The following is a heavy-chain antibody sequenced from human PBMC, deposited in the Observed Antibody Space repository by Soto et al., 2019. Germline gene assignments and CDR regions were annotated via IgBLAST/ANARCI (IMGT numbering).Heavy chain of an antibody. CDR1: GGSLSDYI. D-gene: IGHD2-21*01. V-gene: IGHV4-34*01. CDR2: INHLGSI. CDR3: ARGGISHWAYFYYMDV. J-gene: IGHJ6*03. Sequence: QVQLQQWGAGLLKPSETLSLTCVVSGGSLSDYIWSWIRQPPVMALEWIGEINHLGSINYNPSLKSRVTMSVDTSKNQFSLTLNSVTAADTATYYCARGGISHWAYFYYMDVWDRGTTVTVSS.